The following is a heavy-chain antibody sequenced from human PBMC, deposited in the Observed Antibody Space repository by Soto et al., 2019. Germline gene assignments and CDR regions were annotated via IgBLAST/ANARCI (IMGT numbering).Heavy chain of an antibody. CDR3: ARAGYCSGGSCYSHYYYYMDV. D-gene: IGHD2-15*01. Sequence: PGGSLRLSCAASGFTFSSYSMNWVRQAPGKGLEWVSYISSSSSTIYYADSVKGRFTISRDNAKNSLYLQMNSLRAEDTAVYYCARAGYCSGGSCYSHYYYYMDVWGKGTTVTVSS. CDR1: GFTFSSYS. CDR2: ISSSSSTI. V-gene: IGHV3-48*01. J-gene: IGHJ6*03.